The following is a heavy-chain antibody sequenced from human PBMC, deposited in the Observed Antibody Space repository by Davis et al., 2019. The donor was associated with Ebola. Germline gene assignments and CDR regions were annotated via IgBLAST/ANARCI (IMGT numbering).Heavy chain of an antibody. CDR3: ARDPYYYDSSGVFDI. D-gene: IGHD3-22*01. CDR1: GFAVRNTH. V-gene: IGHV3-7*03. CDR2: IKQDGSEK. J-gene: IGHJ3*02. Sequence: GGSLRLSCDVSGFAVRNTHMSWVRQAPGKGLEWVANIKQDGSEKYYVDSVKGRFTISRDNAKNSLYLQMNSLRAEDTAVYYCARDPYYYDSSGVFDIWGQGTLVTVSS.